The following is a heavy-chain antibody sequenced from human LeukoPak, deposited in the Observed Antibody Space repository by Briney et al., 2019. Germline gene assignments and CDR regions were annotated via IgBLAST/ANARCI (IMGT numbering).Heavy chain of an antibody. V-gene: IGHV5-51*01. CDR3: ARHIAATDYSDC. Sequence: GESLKISCKGSGYSFTNYWIGRVRQMPGKGLEWMGIIYPGDSDTRDSPSFQGQVTIAADKSISTAYLQWSSLKASDTAMYYCARHIAATDYSDCWGQGTLVTVSS. D-gene: IGHD2-15*01. CDR2: IYPGDSDT. CDR1: GYSFTNYW. J-gene: IGHJ4*02.